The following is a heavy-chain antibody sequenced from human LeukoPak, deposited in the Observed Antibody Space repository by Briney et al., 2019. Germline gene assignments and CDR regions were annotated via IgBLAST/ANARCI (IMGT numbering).Heavy chain of an antibody. J-gene: IGHJ4*02. CDR3: AKGGVAYRSLYFDF. CDR2: ISNSGNTI. D-gene: IGHD2-8*02. Sequence: GGSLRLSCAASGFTFSDYYMSWIRQAPGKGLEWVSYISNSGNTIYYADSVKGRFTISRDNSKNTVYLQMSSLRAEDTALYYCAKGGVAYRSLYFDFWGQGTLVTVSS. CDR1: GFTFSDYY. V-gene: IGHV3-11*01.